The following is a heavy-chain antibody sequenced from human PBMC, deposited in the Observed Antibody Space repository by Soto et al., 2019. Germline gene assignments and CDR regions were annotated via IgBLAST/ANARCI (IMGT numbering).Heavy chain of an antibody. CDR1: GGSISGYY. CDR3: ALYCSGSRCYGSFDY. CDR2: ISDSGAT. V-gene: IGHV4-59*01. D-gene: IGHD2-15*01. Sequence: SETLSLTCTVSGGSISGYYWSWIRQPPGKGLEWIGYISDSGATNYNPSLESRVTISADTSKNHFSLTLSSVTAAETAVYYCALYCSGSRCYGSFDYWGQGTLVTVSS. J-gene: IGHJ4*02.